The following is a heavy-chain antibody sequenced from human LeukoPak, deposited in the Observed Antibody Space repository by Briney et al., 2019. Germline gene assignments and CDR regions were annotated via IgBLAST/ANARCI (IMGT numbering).Heavy chain of an antibody. Sequence: SDTVSLTCTVSVDPFSLPHYYGRCVREPPGTGQEWVGTINYSGSTYYNPSLLSRVTISVDPSKNHFSLKLTSMTAADTAVYHCARGLVGTTGEQNWFDPWGQRPLVTVSS. V-gene: IGHV4-39*02. CDR1: VDPFSLPHYY. D-gene: IGHD1-26*01. CDR2: INYSGST. J-gene: IGHJ5*02. CDR3: ARGLVGTTGEQNWFDP.